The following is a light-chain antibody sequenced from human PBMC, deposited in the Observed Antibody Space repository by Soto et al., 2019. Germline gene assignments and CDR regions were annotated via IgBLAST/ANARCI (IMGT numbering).Light chain of an antibody. Sequence: EIVMTQSPATLSVSPGERATLSCRASQSVSSNLAWYQQKPSQAPRLLIYGASTRATGIPGRFSGSGSGTQFTLTISSLQSEDFAVYYCQQYNDWPPLTFGGGTKVEIK. CDR2: GAS. CDR1: QSVSSN. V-gene: IGKV3-15*01. J-gene: IGKJ4*01. CDR3: QQYNDWPPLT.